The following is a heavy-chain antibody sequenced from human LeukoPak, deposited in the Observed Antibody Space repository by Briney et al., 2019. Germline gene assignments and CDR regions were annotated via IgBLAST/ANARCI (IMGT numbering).Heavy chain of an antibody. V-gene: IGHV3-15*01. D-gene: IGHD1-1*01. Sequence: GGSLRLSCAASGFTFSNAWMSWVRQAPGKGLEWVGRIKSKTDGGTTDYAAPVKGRLTISRDDSKNTLYLQMNSLKTEDAAVYYCTTNEYYYYYMDVWGKGTTVTVSS. CDR1: GFTFSNAW. CDR2: IKSKTDGGTT. J-gene: IGHJ6*03. CDR3: TTNEYYYYYMDV.